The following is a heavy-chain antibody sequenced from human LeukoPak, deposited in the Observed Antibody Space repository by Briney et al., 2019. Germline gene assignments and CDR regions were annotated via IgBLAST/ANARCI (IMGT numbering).Heavy chain of an antibody. D-gene: IGHD3-9*01. J-gene: IGHJ4*02. V-gene: IGHV4-59*01. CDR1: GGSISSYY. CDR3: ARREDYDILTGYYDY. CDR2: IYYSGST. Sequence: SETLSLTCTVSGGSISSYYWSWIRQPPGKGLEWIGYIYYSGSTNYNPSLKSRVTISVDTSKNQFSLKLSSVTAADTAVYYCARREDYDILTGYYDYWGQGTLVTVSS.